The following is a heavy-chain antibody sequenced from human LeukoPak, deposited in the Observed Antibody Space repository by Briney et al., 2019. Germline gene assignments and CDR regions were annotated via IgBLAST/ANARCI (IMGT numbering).Heavy chain of an antibody. CDR1: GGSFSGHY. D-gene: IGHD3-10*02. J-gene: IGHJ3*02. CDR3: ARNPTSKTMSRDSFDI. CDR2: ISHTGTT. V-gene: IGHV4-34*01. Sequence: SETLSLTCGVSGGSFSGHYWSWIRQPPGKGLEWIGEISHTGTTHSNPSLKSRVTISVDTPKNQFSLRLTSVTAADTAVYYCARNPTSKTMSRDSFDIWGQGTMVTVSS.